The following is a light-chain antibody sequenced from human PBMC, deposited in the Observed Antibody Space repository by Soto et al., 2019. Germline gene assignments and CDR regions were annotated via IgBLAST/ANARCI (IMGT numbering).Light chain of an antibody. V-gene: IGKV1-27*01. CDR2: TAS. CDR3: QKYDSAPRT. CDR1: QGINNY. J-gene: IGKJ1*01. Sequence: DIQMTQSPSSLSASVGDSVTITCRASQGINNYLAWYQQKPGKVPVLLIYTASTLKPGVPSRFSGRGAGTDFTLTTSSLQPEDFATYYCQKYDSAPRTFGQGTKVDIK.